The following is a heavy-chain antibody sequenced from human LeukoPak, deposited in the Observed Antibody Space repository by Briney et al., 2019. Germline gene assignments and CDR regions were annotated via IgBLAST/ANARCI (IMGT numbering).Heavy chain of an antibody. CDR1: GYTFTSYY. J-gene: IGHJ6*02. Sequence: ASVKVSCKASGYTFTSYYMHWVRQAPGQGLEWMGIINPSGGSTSYAQKFQGRVTMTTDTSTSTAYMELRSLRSDDTAVYYCARDGRYDYYYYGMDVWGQGTTVTVSS. V-gene: IGHV1-46*01. D-gene: IGHD1-26*01. CDR2: INPSGGST. CDR3: ARDGRYDYYYYGMDV.